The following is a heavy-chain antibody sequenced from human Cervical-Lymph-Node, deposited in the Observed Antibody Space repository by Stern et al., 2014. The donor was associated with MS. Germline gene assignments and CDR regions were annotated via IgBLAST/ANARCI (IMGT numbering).Heavy chain of an antibody. CDR2: ITNVGST. V-gene: IGHV3-53*01. CDR3: ARDTSSPERSDW. J-gene: IGHJ4*02. D-gene: IGHD1-1*01. CDR1: GFTVSRGY. Sequence: EVPLVESGGGVIQPGGSLRLFCTASGFTVSRGYMTWVRQAPGQGLEWVSLITNVGSTFYTDSVKGRFTISRDDSKNTVYLHMTSLRAEDTAMYYCARDTSSPERSDWWGQGTLVTVSS.